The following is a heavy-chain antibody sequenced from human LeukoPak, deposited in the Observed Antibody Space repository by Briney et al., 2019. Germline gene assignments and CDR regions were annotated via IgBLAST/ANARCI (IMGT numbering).Heavy chain of an antibody. D-gene: IGHD5-18*01. Sequence: GGSLRLSCSASGFTFRDYGIHWVRQPPGKGLEGVSATFGNGTSTYYADSVRGRVTISRDSSTNTVHLQMNSLKDEDTALYYCARARGYGLGASCFDSWGQGVLVTVSS. J-gene: IGHJ4*02. CDR3: ARARGYGLGASCFDS. CDR2: TFGNGTST. V-gene: IGHV3-23*01. CDR1: GFTFRDYG.